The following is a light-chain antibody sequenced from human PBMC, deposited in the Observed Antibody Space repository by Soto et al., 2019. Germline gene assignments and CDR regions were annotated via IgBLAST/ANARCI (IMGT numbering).Light chain of an antibody. CDR3: QQLNSYRNT. CDR2: AAS. V-gene: IGKV1-9*01. CDR1: QGISSY. Sequence: DIQLTQSPSFLSASVGDRVTITCRASQGISSYLAWYQQKPGKAPKLLIYAASTLQSGVPSRFSGSGSGTEFTLTISSLQTEDFATYYCQQLNSYRNTFGGGTKVEIK. J-gene: IGKJ4*01.